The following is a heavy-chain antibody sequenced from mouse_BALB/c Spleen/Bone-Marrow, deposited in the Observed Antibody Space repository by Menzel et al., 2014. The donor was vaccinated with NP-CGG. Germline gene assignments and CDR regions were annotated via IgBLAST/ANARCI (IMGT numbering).Heavy chain of an antibody. Sequence: DAKLVESGGGLVQPGGSLKLSCAASGFDFSRYWMSWVRQAPGKGLEWIGEINPGSSTINYTPSLKDKFIISRDNAKNTLYLQMSKVRSEDTALYYCARQGYYGKGDYWGQGTTLTVSS. V-gene: IGHV4-1*02. J-gene: IGHJ2*01. D-gene: IGHD2-1*01. CDR3: ARQGYYGKGDY. CDR2: INPGSSTI. CDR1: GFDFSRYW.